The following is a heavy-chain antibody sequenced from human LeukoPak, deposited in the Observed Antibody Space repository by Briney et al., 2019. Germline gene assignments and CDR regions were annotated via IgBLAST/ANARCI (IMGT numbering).Heavy chain of an antibody. V-gene: IGHV4-59*01. J-gene: IGHJ3*02. Sequence: EPSETLSLTCTVSGGSISSYYWSWIRQPPGKGLEWIGYIYYSGGTNYNPSLKSRVTISVDTSKNQFSLKLSSVTAADTAVYYCARDHGNGDAFDIWGQGTMVTVSS. D-gene: IGHD1-14*01. CDR2: IYYSGGT. CDR3: ARDHGNGDAFDI. CDR1: GGSISSYY.